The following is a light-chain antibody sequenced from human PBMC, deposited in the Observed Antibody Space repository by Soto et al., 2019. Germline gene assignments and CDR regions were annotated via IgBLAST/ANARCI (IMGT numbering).Light chain of an antibody. CDR3: QQYNSYWET. CDR1: QSISSW. J-gene: IGKJ1*01. CDR2: DAS. V-gene: IGKV1-5*01. Sequence: DIQMTQSPSALSASVGDRVTITCRASQSISSWLAWYQQKPGKAPKLLIYDASSLESGVPSRFSGSGSGTEFTLPISSLQPDDFATYYCQQYNSYWETFGQGTKV.